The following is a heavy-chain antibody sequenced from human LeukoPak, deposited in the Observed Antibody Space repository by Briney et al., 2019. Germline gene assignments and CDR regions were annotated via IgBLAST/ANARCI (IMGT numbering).Heavy chain of an antibody. CDR1: GFPFNAYW. V-gene: IGHV3-7*03. CDR2: INHNGNVN. D-gene: IGHD3-16*01. CDR3: ARGGGLDV. Sequence: GGSLRLSCAASGFPFNAYWMTWVRQAPGKGLEWVASINHNGNVNYYVDSVKGRFTISRDNAKNSLYLQMSNLRAEDTAVYFCARGGGLDVWGQGATVTVSS. J-gene: IGHJ6*02.